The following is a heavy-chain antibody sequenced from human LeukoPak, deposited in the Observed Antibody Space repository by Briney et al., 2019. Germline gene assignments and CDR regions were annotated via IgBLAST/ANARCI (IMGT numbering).Heavy chain of an antibody. CDR1: GGSISSYY. J-gene: IGHJ6*03. Sequence: SETLSLTCTVSGGSISSYYWSWIRQPPGKGLEWIGRIYTSGSTNYNPSLKSRVTISVDTSKNQFSLKLSSVTAADTAVYYCAREEPEYYYYYYYMDVWGKGTTVTISS. V-gene: IGHV4-4*08. CDR2: IYTSGST. D-gene: IGHD1-14*01. CDR3: AREEPEYYYYYYYMDV.